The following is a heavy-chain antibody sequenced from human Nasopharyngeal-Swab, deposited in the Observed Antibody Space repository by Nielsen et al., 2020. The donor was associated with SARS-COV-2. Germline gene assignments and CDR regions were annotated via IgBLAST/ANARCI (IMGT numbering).Heavy chain of an antibody. CDR1: GGSISSGGYY. D-gene: IGHD5-18*01. J-gene: IGHJ4*02. Sequence: SETLSLTCTVSGGSISSGGYYWSWIRQHPGKGLEWIGYIYYSGSTYYNPSLKSRVTISVDTSKNQFSLKLNSVTAADTAVYYCARSSGGYSHGVPYYFDYWGQGTLVTVSS. V-gene: IGHV4-31*03. CDR3: ARSSGGYSHGVPYYFDY. CDR2: IYYSGST.